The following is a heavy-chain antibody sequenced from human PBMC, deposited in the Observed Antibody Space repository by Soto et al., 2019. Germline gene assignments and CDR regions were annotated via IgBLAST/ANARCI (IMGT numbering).Heavy chain of an antibody. CDR1: EFTFSSYA. CDR2: ISGSGGTT. V-gene: IGHV3-23*01. J-gene: IGHJ1*01. Sequence: PGGSLRLSCAASEFTFSSYAMSWVRQAPGKGLEWVSGISGSGGTTYYADSVKGRFTISRDNSKNTLYLQMNSLRAEDTAIYYCAKYQAAVRTISRYIQYWGQGTLVTGSS. CDR3: AKYQAAVRTISRYIQY. D-gene: IGHD6-13*01.